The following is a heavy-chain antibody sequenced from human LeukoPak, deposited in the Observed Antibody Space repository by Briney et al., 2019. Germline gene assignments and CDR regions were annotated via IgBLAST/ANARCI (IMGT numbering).Heavy chain of an antibody. CDR1: GFTVSSNY. D-gene: IGHD4-17*01. V-gene: IGHV3-33*08. CDR3: ARGRDGDYGDAFDI. CDR2: IWYDGSNK. J-gene: IGHJ3*02. Sequence: GGSLRLSCAASGFTVSSNYMSWVRQAPGKGLEWVAVIWYDGSNKYYADSVKGRFTISRDNSKNTLYLQMNSLRAEDTAVYYCARGRDGDYGDAFDIWGQGTMVTVSS.